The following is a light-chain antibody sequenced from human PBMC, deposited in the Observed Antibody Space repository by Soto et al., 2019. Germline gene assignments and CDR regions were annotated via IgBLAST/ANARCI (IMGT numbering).Light chain of an antibody. V-gene: IGLV4-69*01. CDR1: SGHSSYA. Sequence: QLVLTQSPSASASLGASVKLTCTLSSGHSSYAIAWHQQQPEKGPRYLMKLNSDGSHSKGAGIPERFSGSSSGAERYLTISRLESEDEADYYCQTWGTGLLVFGGGTKVTVL. J-gene: IGLJ3*02. CDR2: LNSDGSH. CDR3: QTWGTGLLV.